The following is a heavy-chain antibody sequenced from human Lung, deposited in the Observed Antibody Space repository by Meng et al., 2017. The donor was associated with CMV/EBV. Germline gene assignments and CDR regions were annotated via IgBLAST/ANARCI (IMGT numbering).Heavy chain of an antibody. CDR2: IYYSGST. Sequence: SETLSLXXTVSGGSISSYYWSWIRQPPGKGLEWIGYIYYSGSTNYNPSLKSRVTISVDTSKNQFSLKLSSVTAADTAVYYCARSDFWSGYGMDVWGQGTTVXVSS. CDR1: GGSISSYY. CDR3: ARSDFWSGYGMDV. J-gene: IGHJ6*02. D-gene: IGHD3-3*01. V-gene: IGHV4-59*01.